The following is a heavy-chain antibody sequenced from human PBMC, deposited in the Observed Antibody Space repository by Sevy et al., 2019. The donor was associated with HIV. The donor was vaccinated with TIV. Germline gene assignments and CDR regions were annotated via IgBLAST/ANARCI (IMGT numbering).Heavy chain of an antibody. CDR1: GYTLTELS. Sequence: ASVKVACEVSGYTLTELSMHWVRQAPGKGLEWMGGFDPEDGETIYAQKFQGRVTMTEDTSTDTAYMELSSLSAEDTAVYYCATGLGYSYGRFDYRGQGTLVTVSS. J-gene: IGHJ4*02. CDR2: FDPEDGET. D-gene: IGHD5-18*01. V-gene: IGHV1-24*01. CDR3: ATGLGYSYGRFDY.